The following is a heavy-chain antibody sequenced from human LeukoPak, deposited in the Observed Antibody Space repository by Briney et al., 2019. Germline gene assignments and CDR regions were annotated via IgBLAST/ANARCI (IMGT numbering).Heavy chain of an antibody. D-gene: IGHD3-3*01. Sequence: SGPTLVKPTQTLTLTCTFSGFSLSTSGVGVGWIRQPPGKALEWLALIYWNDDKRYSPSLKSRLTITKDTSKNQVVLSMTNMDPVDTATYYCAHISALTIVLRFLEWLNPNFDYWGQGTLVTVSS. V-gene: IGHV2-5*01. J-gene: IGHJ4*02. CDR1: GFSLSTSGVG. CDR2: IYWNDDK. CDR3: AHISALTIVLRFLEWLNPNFDY.